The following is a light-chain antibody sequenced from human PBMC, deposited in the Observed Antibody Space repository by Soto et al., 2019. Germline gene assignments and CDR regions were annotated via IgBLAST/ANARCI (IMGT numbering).Light chain of an antibody. CDR3: QQYGSSRT. CDR1: QSVISRY. Sequence: EIVLTQSPGTLSLSPGERATLSCRASQSVISRYLAWYQQKPGQAPRLLIYGASSRATGIPDRFSGSGSGTDFTLTISRLEPEDFAVYYCQQYGSSRTFGQGTKVDIK. V-gene: IGKV3-20*01. CDR2: GAS. J-gene: IGKJ1*01.